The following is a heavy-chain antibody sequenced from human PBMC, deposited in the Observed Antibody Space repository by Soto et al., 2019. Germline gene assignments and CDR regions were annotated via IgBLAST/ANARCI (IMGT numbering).Heavy chain of an antibody. J-gene: IGHJ4*02. CDR3: AKDQGSSWYEIDY. Sequence: GGSLRLSCATSGFTFSNYAVTWVRQDPGKGLGWVSTISGSGGSTYYADSVKGRFTISRDNSKNTLYLQMNSLRAEDTAVYYCAKDQGSSWYEIDYWGQGTLVTVSS. CDR2: ISGSGGST. CDR1: GFTFSNYA. D-gene: IGHD6-13*01. V-gene: IGHV3-23*01.